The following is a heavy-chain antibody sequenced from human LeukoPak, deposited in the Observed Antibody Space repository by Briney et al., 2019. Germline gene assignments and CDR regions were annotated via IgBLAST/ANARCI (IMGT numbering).Heavy chain of an antibody. D-gene: IGHD6-13*01. CDR2: IYYSGST. CDR3: ARYSSSWYGYYYYYMDV. CDR1: GGSISSYY. Sequence: TSETLSLTCTVSGGSISSYYWSWIRQPPGKGLEWIGYIYYSGSTNYNPSLKSRVTISVDTSKNQFSLKLSSVTAADTAVYYCARYSSSWYGYYYYYMDVWGKGTTVTVSS. J-gene: IGHJ6*03. V-gene: IGHV4-59*01.